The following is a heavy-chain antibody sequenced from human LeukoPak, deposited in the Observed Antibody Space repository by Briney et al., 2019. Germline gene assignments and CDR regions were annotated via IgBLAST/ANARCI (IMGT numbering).Heavy chain of an antibody. CDR3: ARDSGGLGANYFDY. D-gene: IGHD3/OR15-3a*01. CDR1: GGSISSGGYY. V-gene: IGHV4-31*03. J-gene: IGHJ4*02. CDR2: IYYSGST. Sequence: SQTLSLTCTVSGGSISSGGYYWSWIRQHPGKGLEWIVYIYYSGSTYYNPSLKSRVTISVDTSKNQFSLKLSSVTAADTAVYYCARDSGGLGANYFDYWGQGTLVTVSS.